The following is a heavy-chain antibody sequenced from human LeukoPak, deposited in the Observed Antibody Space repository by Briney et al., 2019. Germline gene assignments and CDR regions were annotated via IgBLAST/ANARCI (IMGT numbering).Heavy chain of an antibody. J-gene: IGHJ5*02. CDR2: IWYDGSNK. Sequence: PGGSLRLSCAASGFTFSSYGMHWVRQAPGKGLEWVAVIWYDGSNKYYADSVKGRFTISRDDSKNTLYLQMNSLRAEDTAVYYCARDRAGSRNNWFDPWGQGTLVTVSS. V-gene: IGHV3-33*08. CDR1: GFTFSSYG. CDR3: ARDRAGSRNNWFDP. D-gene: IGHD2-2*01.